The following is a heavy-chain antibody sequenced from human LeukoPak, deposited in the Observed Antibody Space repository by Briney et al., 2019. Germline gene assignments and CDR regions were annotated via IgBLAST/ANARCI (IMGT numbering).Heavy chain of an antibody. V-gene: IGHV4-4*02. J-gene: IGHJ4*02. Sequence: SETLSLTCAVSGGSISSSNWWGWVRQPPGKGLEWIGEIYLSGSTNYNPSLKSRVTISVDKSKNQFSLKLSSVTAADTAVYYCARDSSSGWYRRTQVFDYWGQGTLVTVSS. CDR3: ARDSSSGWYRRTQVFDY. D-gene: IGHD6-19*01. CDR2: IYLSGST. CDR1: GGSISSSNW.